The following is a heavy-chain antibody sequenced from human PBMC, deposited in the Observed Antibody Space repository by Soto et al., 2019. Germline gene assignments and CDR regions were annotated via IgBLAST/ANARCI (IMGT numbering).Heavy chain of an antibody. CDR2: IYYSGST. CDR3: ARGEAGGDDFWSGYYGDVNGMDV. Sequence: SETLSLTCTVSGGSISSGGYYWSWIRQHPGKGLEWIGYIYYSGSTYYNPSLKSRVTISVDTSKNQFSLKLSSVTAADTAVYYCARGEAGGDDFWSGYYGDVNGMDVWGQGTTVTVSS. J-gene: IGHJ6*02. CDR1: GGSISSGGYY. D-gene: IGHD3-3*01. V-gene: IGHV4-31*03.